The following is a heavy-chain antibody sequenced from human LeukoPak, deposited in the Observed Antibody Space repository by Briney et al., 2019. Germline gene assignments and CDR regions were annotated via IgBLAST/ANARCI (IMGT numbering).Heavy chain of an antibody. V-gene: IGHV3-30*02. CDR3: AKDLTQWSKHYNYYMDV. CDR1: GFIFTTYG. CDR2: IRYDGSNK. Sequence: GGSLRLSCAASGFIFTTYGMHWVRQAPGKGLEWVAFIRYDGSNKYYADSVKGRFTISRDNSKNTLYLQLNSLRGEDTAVYYCAKDLTQWSKHYNYYMDVWGKGTTVTISS. D-gene: IGHD6-19*01. J-gene: IGHJ6*03.